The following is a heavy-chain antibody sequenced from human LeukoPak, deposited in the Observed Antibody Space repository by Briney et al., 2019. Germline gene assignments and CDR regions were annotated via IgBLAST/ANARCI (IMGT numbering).Heavy chain of an antibody. CDR3: AREDYGDKVLDY. CDR1: GYTFTGYY. J-gene: IGHJ4*02. V-gene: IGHV1-69*13. D-gene: IGHD4-17*01. Sequence: ASVKVSCKASGYTFTGYYMHWVRQAPGQGLEWMGGIIPIFGTANYAQKFQGRVTITADESTSTAYMELSSLRSEDTAVYYCAREDYGDKVLDYWGQGTLVTVSS. CDR2: IIPIFGTA.